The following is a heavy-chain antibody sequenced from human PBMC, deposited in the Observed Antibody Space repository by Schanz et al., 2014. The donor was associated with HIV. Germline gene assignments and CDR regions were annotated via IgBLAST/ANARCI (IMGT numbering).Heavy chain of an antibody. CDR1: GFTFSTYG. CDR3: ARGSGPYYYYYGMDV. D-gene: IGHD3-10*01. Sequence: QVHLVESGGGVVQPGRSLRLSCATSGFTFSTYGMHWVRQAPGKGLDWVAVIWYDGSNKYYADSVKGRFTISRDNSKNTLYLQMNSLRADDTAVYYCARGSGPYYYYYGMDVWGQGTTVTVSS. J-gene: IGHJ6*02. CDR2: IWYDGSNK. V-gene: IGHV3-33*01.